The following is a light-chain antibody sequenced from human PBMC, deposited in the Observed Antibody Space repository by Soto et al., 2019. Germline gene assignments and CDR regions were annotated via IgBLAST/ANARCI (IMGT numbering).Light chain of an antibody. CDR3: STWDDSLDGQGV. J-gene: IGLJ2*01. V-gene: IGLV1-44*01. CDR2: GNN. CDR1: KSNIGSNT. Sequence: QSVLTQPPSASGTPGQRVTISCSGSKSNIGSNTVNWYQQLPRTAPKLLIYGNNQRPSGIPDRFSGSKSGTSAALAINGLQSEDEANYYCSTWDDSLDGQGVFGGGTKATVL.